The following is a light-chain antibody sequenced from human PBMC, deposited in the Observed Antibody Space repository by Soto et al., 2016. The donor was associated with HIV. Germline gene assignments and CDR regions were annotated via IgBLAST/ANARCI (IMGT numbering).Light chain of an antibody. J-gene: IGLJ3*02. CDR3: QVWDSSSNPWV. CDR1: NIGSGS. V-gene: IGLV3-21*03. CDR2: DDS. Sequence: SYELAQPPSVSVAPGKTARITCGGENIGSGSVHWYQQKPGQAPVLVVHDDSVRPSGIPERFFWIQLWEHGHPDHQQGRSRDEADYYCQVWDSSSNPWVFGGGTKLTVL.